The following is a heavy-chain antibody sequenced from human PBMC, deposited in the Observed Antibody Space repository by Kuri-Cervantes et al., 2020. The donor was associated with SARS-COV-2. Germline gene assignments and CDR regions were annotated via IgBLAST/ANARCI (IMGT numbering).Heavy chain of an antibody. V-gene: IGHV3-48*01. CDR1: GFTFSSYS. CDR2: ISSSSSTI. J-gene: IGHJ4*02. CDR3: ARLKAGQFDY. Sequence: GGSLRLSCAASGFTFSSYSMNWVRQAPGKGLEWVSYISSSSSTIYYADSVKGRFTISRDNAKNSLYLQMNSLRAEDTAVYYCARLKAGQFDYWGQGTLVTVSS.